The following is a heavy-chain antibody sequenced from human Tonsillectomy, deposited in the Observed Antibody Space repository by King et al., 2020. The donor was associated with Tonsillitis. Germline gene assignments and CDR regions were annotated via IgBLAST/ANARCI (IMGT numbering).Heavy chain of an antibody. CDR1: GDSISSGYY. Sequence: QLQESGPGLVKPSETLSLTCAVSGDSISSGYYWGWIRQPPGKGLEWIGSIYHSGSTYYNPSLKSRVTISVDTSKNQFSLKLSSVTAADTAVYYCARRVVVTASTGDAFDIWGQGTMVTVSS. CDR3: ARRVVVTASTGDAFDI. CDR2: IYHSGST. V-gene: IGHV4-38-2*01. J-gene: IGHJ3*02. D-gene: IGHD2-21*02.